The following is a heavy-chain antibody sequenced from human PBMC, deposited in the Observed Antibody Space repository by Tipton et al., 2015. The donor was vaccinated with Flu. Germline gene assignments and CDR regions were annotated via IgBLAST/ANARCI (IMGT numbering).Heavy chain of an antibody. Sequence: SLRLSCAGSGFTFSSYEMNWVRQAPGKGLEWLANINQDASKRYYVNSVKGRFTISRDNAKNSLFLQMTSLRAEDTAVYFCARLGLPDFWGQGILVTISS. V-gene: IGHV3-7*01. J-gene: IGHJ4*02. D-gene: IGHD3-16*01. CDR2: INQDASKR. CDR3: ARLGLPDF. CDR1: GFTFSSYE.